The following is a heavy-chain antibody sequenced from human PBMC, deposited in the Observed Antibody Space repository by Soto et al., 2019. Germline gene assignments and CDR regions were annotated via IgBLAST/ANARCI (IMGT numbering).Heavy chain of an antibody. CDR1: GFTFSSYA. J-gene: IGHJ3*02. Sequence: GGSLRLSCAASGFTFSSYAMSWVRQAPGKGLEWVSAISGSGGSTYYADSVKGRFTISRDNAKNTLYLQMNSLRAEDTAVYYCARYRTEWLLPHDAFDIWGQGTMVTVSS. CDR2: ISGSGGST. CDR3: ARYRTEWLLPHDAFDI. D-gene: IGHD3-3*01. V-gene: IGHV3-23*01.